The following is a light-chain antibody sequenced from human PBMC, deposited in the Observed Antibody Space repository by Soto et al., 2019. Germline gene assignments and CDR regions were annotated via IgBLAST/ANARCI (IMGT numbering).Light chain of an antibody. Sequence: DIQMTQSPSTVSASVGDGVTITCRASQSISTWLAWYQQKPGKAPNLLIYDASTLESGGPSGFSGSGSGTEFTRTLSSLQPDDSATYYCQQYNSYPYTFGQGTKLEIK. CDR2: DAS. CDR3: QQYNSYPYT. CDR1: QSISTW. J-gene: IGKJ2*01. V-gene: IGKV1-5*01.